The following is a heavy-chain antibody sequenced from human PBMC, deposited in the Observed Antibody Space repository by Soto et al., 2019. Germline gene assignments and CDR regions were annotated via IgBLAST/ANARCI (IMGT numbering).Heavy chain of an antibody. Sequence: ASVKISCKASGYSFTGYYIHWVRQAPGQGLEWMGWINPDSGATNYAQNFQGRVTLTSDTSISTASMDLTSLTSDETAVYYCARGDYGTGGYPFPYFDYWGQGTPVTVSS. CDR2: INPDSGAT. D-gene: IGHD2-8*02. J-gene: IGHJ4*02. CDR1: GYSFTGYY. CDR3: ARGDYGTGGYPFPYFDY. V-gene: IGHV1-2*02.